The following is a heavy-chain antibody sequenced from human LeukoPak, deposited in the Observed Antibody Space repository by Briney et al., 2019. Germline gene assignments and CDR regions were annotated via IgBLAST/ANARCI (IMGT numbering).Heavy chain of an antibody. V-gene: IGHV3-33*01. D-gene: IGHD3-3*01. Sequence: GRSLRLSCAASGFTFSSYGMHWVRQAPGKGREWVAVIWYDGSNKYYADSVKGRFTISRDNSKNTLYLQINSLRAEDTAVYYCARGNTIFGVALDYWGQGTLVTVSS. J-gene: IGHJ4*02. CDR2: IWYDGSNK. CDR1: GFTFSSYG. CDR3: ARGNTIFGVALDY.